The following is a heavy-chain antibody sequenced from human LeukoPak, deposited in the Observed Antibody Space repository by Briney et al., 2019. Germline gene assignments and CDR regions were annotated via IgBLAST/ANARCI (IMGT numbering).Heavy chain of an antibody. CDR3: AKARGYCSGASCYSDFDS. J-gene: IGHJ4*02. CDR2: ISGSAGST. V-gene: IGHV3-23*01. CDR1: GFTFSSYA. D-gene: IGHD2-15*01. Sequence: GGSLRLSCAASGFTFSSYAMSWVRQAPGRGLEWVSTISGSAGSTYYADSVKGRFTISRDNSKNTLCLQMITLRAEDTAVYYYAKARGYCSGASCYSDFDSWGQGTLVTVSS.